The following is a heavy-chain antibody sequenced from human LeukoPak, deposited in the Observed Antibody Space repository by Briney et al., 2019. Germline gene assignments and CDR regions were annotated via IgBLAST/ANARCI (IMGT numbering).Heavy chain of an antibody. Sequence: GGSLRLSCAASGFTFSSYAMSWVRQAPGKGLEWVSAISGSGGSTYYADSVKGRFTIPRDNSKNTLYLQMNSLRAEDTAVYYCATNVEAADRSGWGQGTLVTVSS. CDR3: ATNVEAADRSG. V-gene: IGHV3-23*01. D-gene: IGHD6-13*01. CDR2: ISGSGGST. J-gene: IGHJ4*02. CDR1: GFTFSSYA.